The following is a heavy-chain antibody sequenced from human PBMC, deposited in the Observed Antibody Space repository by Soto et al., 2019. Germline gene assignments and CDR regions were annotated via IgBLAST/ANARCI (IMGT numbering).Heavy chain of an antibody. CDR1: GGSISSGGYY. V-gene: IGHV4-31*03. Sequence: SETLSLTCTVSGGSISSGGYYWSWIRQHPGKGLEWIGYIYYSGSTYYNPSLKSRVTISVDTSKNQFSLKLSSVTAADTAVYYCARVCRGPTLEKVNWFDPWGQGTLVTVSS. J-gene: IGHJ5*02. D-gene: IGHD6-25*01. CDR2: IYYSGST. CDR3: ARVCRGPTLEKVNWFDP.